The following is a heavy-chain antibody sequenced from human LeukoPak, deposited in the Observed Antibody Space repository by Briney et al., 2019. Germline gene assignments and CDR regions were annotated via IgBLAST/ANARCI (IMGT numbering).Heavy chain of an antibody. D-gene: IGHD2-15*01. CDR3: AKDPPVVVVAVLPDY. Sequence: AGGSLRLSCAASGFTFSSYGMSWVRRAPGKGLEWVSAISGSGGSTYYADSVKGRFTISRDNSKNTLYLQMNSLRAEDTAVYYCAKDPPVVVVAVLPDYWGQGTLVTVSS. CDR2: ISGSGGST. CDR1: GFTFSSYG. J-gene: IGHJ4*02. V-gene: IGHV3-23*01.